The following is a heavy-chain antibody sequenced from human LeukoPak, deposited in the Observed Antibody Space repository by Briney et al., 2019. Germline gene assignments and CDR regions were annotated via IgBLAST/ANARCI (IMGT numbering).Heavy chain of an antibody. D-gene: IGHD4-17*01. CDR2: ISYIGST. V-gene: IGHV4-59*11. Sequence: SSETLSLTCTVSGDSFSSHYWTWIRQPPGRGLEWIGYISYIGSTNYNPSLKSRVTISIDTSKNQFSLKLSSVTAADTAVYYCARDLVTVTKGFDIWGQGTMVSVSS. J-gene: IGHJ3*02. CDR3: ARDLVTVTKGFDI. CDR1: GDSFSSHY.